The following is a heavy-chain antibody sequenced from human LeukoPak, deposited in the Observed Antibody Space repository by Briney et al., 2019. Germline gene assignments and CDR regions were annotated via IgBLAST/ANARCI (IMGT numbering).Heavy chain of an antibody. CDR2: IYYSGST. CDR1: GGSISSYY. J-gene: IGHJ3*02. D-gene: IGHD5-18*01. Sequence: PSETLSLTCTVSGGSISSYYWSWIRQPPGKGLEWIGYIYYSGSTYYNPSLKSRVTISVDTSKNQFSLKLSSVTAADTAVYYCARDRGYGKQDAFDIWGQGTMVTVSS. CDR3: ARDRGYGKQDAFDI. V-gene: IGHV4-59*12.